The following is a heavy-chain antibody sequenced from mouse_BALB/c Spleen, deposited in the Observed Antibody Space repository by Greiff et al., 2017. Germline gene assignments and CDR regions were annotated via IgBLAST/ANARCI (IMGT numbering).Heavy chain of an antibody. Sequence: EVKLMESGGGLVQPGGSLRLSCATSGFTFSDFYMEWVRQPPGKRLEWIAASRNKANDYTTEYSASVKGRFIVSRDTSQSILYLQMNALRAEDTAIYYCARDAWRYGNYEYFDVWGAGTTVTVSS. CDR1: GFTFSDFY. V-gene: IGHV7-1*02. D-gene: IGHD2-10*02. J-gene: IGHJ1*01. CDR3: ARDAWRYGNYEYFDV. CDR2: SRNKANDYTT.